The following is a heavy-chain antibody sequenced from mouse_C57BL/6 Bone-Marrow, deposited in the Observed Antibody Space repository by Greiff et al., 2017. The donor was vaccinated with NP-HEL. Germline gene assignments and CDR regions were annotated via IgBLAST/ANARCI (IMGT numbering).Heavy chain of an antibody. D-gene: IGHD2-3*01. CDR3: ARLPPYHDGGYAMDY. J-gene: IGHJ4*01. V-gene: IGHV1-50*01. CDR2: IDPSDSYT. Sequence: VQLQQPGAELVKPGASVKLSCKASGYTFTSYWMQWVKQRPGQGLEWIGEIDPSDSYTNYNQKFKGKATLTVDTSSSTAYMQLSSLTSEDSAVYCCARLPPYHDGGYAMDYWGQGTSVTVSS. CDR1: GYTFTSYW.